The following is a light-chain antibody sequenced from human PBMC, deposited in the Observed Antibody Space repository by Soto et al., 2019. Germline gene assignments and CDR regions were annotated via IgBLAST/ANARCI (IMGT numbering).Light chain of an antibody. V-gene: IGLV2-8*01. J-gene: IGLJ2*01. CDR1: SSDVGGYNY. CDR2: EVS. CDR3: SSYAGSNNLV. Sequence: SALTQPPSASGSPGQSVTISCTGTSSDVGGYNYVSWYQHHPGKAPKLMIYEVSKRPSGVPDRFSGSKSGNTASLTVSGLQAEDEADYYCSSYAGSNNLVFGGGTKVTVL.